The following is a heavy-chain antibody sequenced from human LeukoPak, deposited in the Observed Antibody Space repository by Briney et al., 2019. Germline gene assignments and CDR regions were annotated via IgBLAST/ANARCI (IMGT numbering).Heavy chain of an antibody. CDR3: ARDRYGSWAFDI. D-gene: IGHD5-24*01. Sequence: PSETLSLTCTVSGYSISSGYYWGWIRQPPGKGLEWIGSIYHSGSTYYNPSLKSRVTISVDMSKNQFSLKLSSVTAADTAVYYCARDRYGSWAFDIWGQGTMVTVSS. V-gene: IGHV4-38-2*02. CDR2: IYHSGST. CDR1: GYSISSGYY. J-gene: IGHJ3*02.